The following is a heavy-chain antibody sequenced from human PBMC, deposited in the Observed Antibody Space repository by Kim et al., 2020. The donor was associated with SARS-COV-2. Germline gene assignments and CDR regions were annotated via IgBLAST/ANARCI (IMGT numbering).Heavy chain of an antibody. V-gene: IGHV3-30*02. J-gene: IGHJ4*02. Sequence: VKGRFAISRDNSKNTLYLQMNSLRPEDTAVYYCAKDRATYYYDSSGNPDYWGQGTQVTVSS. D-gene: IGHD3-22*01. CDR3: AKDRATYYYDSSGNPDY.